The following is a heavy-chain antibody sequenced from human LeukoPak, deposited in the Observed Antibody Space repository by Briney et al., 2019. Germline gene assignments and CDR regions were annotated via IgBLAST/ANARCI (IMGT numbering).Heavy chain of an antibody. J-gene: IGHJ4*02. D-gene: IGHD3-10*02. CDR1: EFTFSSYW. Sequence: GGSLRLSCEASEFTFSSYWMHWVRQAPGKGLVWVSRINSDGRTTIYADSVKGRFTISRDNAKNTLYLQMNSLRAEDTAVYYCTRSVFPYYFDCWGQGTLVTVSS. CDR2: INSDGRTT. V-gene: IGHV3-74*01. CDR3: TRSVFPYYFDC.